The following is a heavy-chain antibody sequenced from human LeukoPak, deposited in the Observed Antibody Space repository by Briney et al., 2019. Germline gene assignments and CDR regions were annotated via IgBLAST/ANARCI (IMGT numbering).Heavy chain of an antibody. V-gene: IGHV3-43*02. CDR1: GFISDHYA. J-gene: IGHJ3*01. CDR2: ISGDGGGT. CDR3: AKESDAFDL. Sequence: GGSLRLSCAASGFISDHYAMHWVRQAPGKGLEWVSLISGDGGGTYYTDSVKGRFTIFRDNSKNFLYLQMNSLRTEGTALYYCAKESDAFDLWGQGTMVTVSS.